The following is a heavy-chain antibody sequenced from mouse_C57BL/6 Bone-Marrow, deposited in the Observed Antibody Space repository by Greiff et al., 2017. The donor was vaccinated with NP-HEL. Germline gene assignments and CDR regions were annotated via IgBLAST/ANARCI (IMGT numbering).Heavy chain of an antibody. V-gene: IGHV1-54*01. Sequence: VKLMESGAELVRPGTSVKVSCKASGYAFTNYLIAWVKQRPGQGLEWIGVINPGSGGTNYNEKFKGKATLTADKSSSTAYMQLSSLTSEDSAVYFCARRAYYSNYDAMDYWGQGTSVTVSS. CDR1: GYAFTNYL. CDR2: INPGSGGT. J-gene: IGHJ4*01. D-gene: IGHD2-5*01. CDR3: ARRAYYSNYDAMDY.